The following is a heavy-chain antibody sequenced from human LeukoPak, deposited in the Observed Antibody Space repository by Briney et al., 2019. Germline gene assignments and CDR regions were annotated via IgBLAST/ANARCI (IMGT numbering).Heavy chain of an antibody. V-gene: IGHV4-59*01. CDR2: IYYSGST. J-gene: IGHJ4*02. Sequence: SETLSLTCTVSGGSMSSYYWSWIRQPPGKGLEWIGYIYYSGSTNYNPSLKSRVTISVDTSKNQFTLKLSSVTAADTAVYYCARSDFWSGYYNYWGQGTLVTVSS. CDR3: ARSDFWSGYYNY. CDR1: GGSMSSYY. D-gene: IGHD3-3*01.